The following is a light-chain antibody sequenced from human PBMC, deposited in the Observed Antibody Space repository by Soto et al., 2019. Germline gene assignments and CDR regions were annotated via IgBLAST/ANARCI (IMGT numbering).Light chain of an antibody. Sequence: DIQLTPSPSFLSASVADRATTTCRASQSISSYLAWFQQKPGRAPSLLIYAASTRESGVPSRFSGSGSGTDFSLTISSLQPEDVATYYCQKYNGAPWTFGQGTKVDIK. J-gene: IGKJ1*01. V-gene: IGKV1-27*01. CDR2: AAS. CDR1: QSISSY. CDR3: QKYNGAPWT.